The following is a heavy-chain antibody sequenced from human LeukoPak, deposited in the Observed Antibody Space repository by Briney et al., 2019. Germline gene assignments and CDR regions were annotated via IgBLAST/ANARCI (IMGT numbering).Heavy chain of an antibody. CDR1: GGSLSSHY. Sequence: SETLSLTCTGSGGSLSSHYWMWIAQPPGKGLEWIGYISYSGSSDYNPSLKSRVTISVDTSKNQFSLRLSSVTGADTAVYYFASSTGQPTSLQDIEYWGRGTLVTVSS. CDR2: ISYSGSS. D-gene: IGHD6-19*01. CDR3: ASSTGQPTSLQDIEY. V-gene: IGHV4-59*11. J-gene: IGHJ4*02.